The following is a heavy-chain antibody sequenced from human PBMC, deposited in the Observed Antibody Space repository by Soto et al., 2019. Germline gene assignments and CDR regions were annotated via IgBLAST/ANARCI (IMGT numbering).Heavy chain of an antibody. Sequence: GGSLRLSCAASGFTFSSYWMSWVRQAPGKGLEWVANIKQDGSEKYYVDSVKGRFTISRDNAKNSLYLQMNSLRAGDTAVYYCARVPNYYDSSGYYLFDYWGQGTLVTVSS. CDR3: ARVPNYYDSSGYYLFDY. CDR1: GFTFSSYW. J-gene: IGHJ4*02. D-gene: IGHD3-22*01. CDR2: IKQDGSEK. V-gene: IGHV3-7*01.